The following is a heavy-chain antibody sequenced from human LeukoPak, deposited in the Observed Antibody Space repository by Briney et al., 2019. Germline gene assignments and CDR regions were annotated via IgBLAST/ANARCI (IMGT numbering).Heavy chain of an antibody. D-gene: IGHD6-19*01. Sequence: PGGSLRLSCAASGCIFSRYWMSWVRQAPGKGLEWVAYIKPDGSEKYYVDSVKGRFTISRDNAKNSLYLQMNSLRDDDTAVYYCTRDRVAGFWGQGTLVAVSS. CDR2: IKPDGSEK. CDR1: GCIFSRYW. CDR3: TRDRVAGF. V-gene: IGHV3-7*01. J-gene: IGHJ4*02.